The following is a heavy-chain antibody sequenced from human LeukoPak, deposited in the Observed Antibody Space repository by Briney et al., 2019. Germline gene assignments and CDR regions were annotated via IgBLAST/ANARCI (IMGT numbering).Heavy chain of an antibody. V-gene: IGHV4-38-2*02. CDR1: GYSISSGYY. J-gene: IGHJ6*02. CDR2: IYHSGST. D-gene: IGHD6-19*01. CDR3: ASKAVAGNYYYGMDV. Sequence: SETLSLTCTVSGYSISSGYYWGWIRQPPGKGLEWIGSIYHSGSTYYNPSLKSRVTISVDTSKNQFSLKLSSVTAADTAVYYCASKAVAGNYYYGMDVWGQGTTVTVSS.